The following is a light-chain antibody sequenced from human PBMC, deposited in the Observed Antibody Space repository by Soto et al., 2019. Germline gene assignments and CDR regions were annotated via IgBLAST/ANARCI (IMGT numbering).Light chain of an antibody. CDR1: QSVSSSY. J-gene: IGKJ5*01. Sequence: EVVLRQSPGTLSLSPWERATLSCMASQSVSSSYLACYQQKPGQAPRLLIYGASSRATGIPDRFSGSGSGTDFTLTISRLEPEDFAVYYCQQYGSSITFGQGTRLEI. CDR3: QQYGSSIT. CDR2: GAS. V-gene: IGKV3-20*01.